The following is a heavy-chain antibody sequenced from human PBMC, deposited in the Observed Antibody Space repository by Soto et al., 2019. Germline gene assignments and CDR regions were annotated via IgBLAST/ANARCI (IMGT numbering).Heavy chain of an antibody. Sequence: SETLSLTCTVSGGSMSSYYWTWLRQSPGRGLEWIGYISYSGSTYYNPSLKSRVTISADASKNQFSLRMNSMIAADTAVYYCARADPDASVGYWGQGTLVTVSS. V-gene: IGHV4-59*01. CDR3: ARADPDASVGY. J-gene: IGHJ4*02. CDR2: ISYSGST. CDR1: GGSMSSYY. D-gene: IGHD2-15*01.